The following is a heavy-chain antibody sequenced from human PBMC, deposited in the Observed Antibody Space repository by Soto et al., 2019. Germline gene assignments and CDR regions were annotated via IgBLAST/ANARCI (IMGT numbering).Heavy chain of an antibody. CDR3: ARDAFLYSYGYGA. CDR2: INGDGTQR. D-gene: IGHD5-18*01. CDR1: GFTFSSYW. Sequence: EVQLVQSGGGFVQPGGSLRLSCAASGFTFSSYWMHWVRQVPGKGMMWVSHINGDGTQRSYADSVKGRFTISRDNANNTLYLEMNSLTVDDTAVYFCARDAFLYSYGYGAWGQGTRVTVSS. J-gene: IGHJ4*02. V-gene: IGHV3-74*01.